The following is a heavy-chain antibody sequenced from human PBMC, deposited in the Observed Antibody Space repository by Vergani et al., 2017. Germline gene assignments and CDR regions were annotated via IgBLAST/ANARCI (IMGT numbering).Heavy chain of an antibody. D-gene: IGHD2-15*01. Sequence: QVQLVESGGGVVQPGGSLRLSCAASGFTFSSYGMHWVRQAPGKGLEWVAFIRYDGSNKYYADSVKGRFTISRDNSKNTLYLQMNSLRAEDTAVYHCAKDPGYCSGGSCSGYWGQGTLVTVSS. CDR3: AKDPGYCSGGSCSGY. J-gene: IGHJ4*02. CDR2: IRYDGSNK. V-gene: IGHV3-30*02. CDR1: GFTFSSYG.